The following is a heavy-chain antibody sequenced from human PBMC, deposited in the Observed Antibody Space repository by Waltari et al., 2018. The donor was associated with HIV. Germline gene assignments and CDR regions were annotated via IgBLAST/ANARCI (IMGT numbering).Heavy chain of an antibody. Sequence: EVQLLESGGGLVQPGGSLRLSCAASGFTFSNYAINWVRQAPGKGLEGVSAMSGRGGSTHYAGSVKGRFSISRDNSKNTLYLQMNSLRPEDTAIYYCAKGGRAVAGNWFDPWGQGTLVTVSS. D-gene: IGHD6-19*01. CDR1: GFTFSNYA. CDR2: MSGRGGST. CDR3: AKGGRAVAGNWFDP. J-gene: IGHJ5*02. V-gene: IGHV3-23*01.